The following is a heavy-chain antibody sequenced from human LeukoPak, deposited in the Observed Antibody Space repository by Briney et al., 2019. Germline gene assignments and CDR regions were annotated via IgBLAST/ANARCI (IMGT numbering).Heavy chain of an antibody. CDR2: ITISGHTK. J-gene: IGHJ5*02. V-gene: IGHV3-48*04. CDR3: ARGDPHADL. CDR1: GFTFSICA. Sequence: GGSLRLSCAASGFTFSICAMNWVRQAPGKGLEWIADITISGHTKNYADSVKGRFTISRDNARTSLYLQMNSLRVEDTGVYYCARGDPHADLWGQGTLVTVSS.